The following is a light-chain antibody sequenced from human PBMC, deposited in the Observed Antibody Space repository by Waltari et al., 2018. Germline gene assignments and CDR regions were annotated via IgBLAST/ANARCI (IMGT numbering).Light chain of an antibody. CDR2: GND. V-gene: IGLV1-40*01. CDR3: QSYDISLSAVV. Sequence: QSVLTQPPSVSGAPGQRVTISCTGRSSNLGAHYDLHWYQQLPGTAPTHLVYGNDNALAGVPDRFSGSKSGTSGALVITGLQAEDEADYYCQSYDISLSAVVFGGGTKLTVL. J-gene: IGLJ2*01. CDR1: SSNLGAHYD.